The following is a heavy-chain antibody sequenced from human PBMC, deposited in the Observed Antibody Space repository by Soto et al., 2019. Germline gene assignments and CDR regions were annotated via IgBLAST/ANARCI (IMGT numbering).Heavy chain of an antibody. J-gene: IGHJ4*02. CDR3: AREGDGSRWFNYFDY. CDR2: IKQDGSEQ. CDR1: GFTFSSYW. D-gene: IGHD6-13*01. V-gene: IGHV3-7*01. Sequence: GGSLRLSCAASGFTFSSYWMSWVRQAPGKGLEWVANIKQDGSEQYYVDSVKGRFTISRDNAKNSLFLQMNSLRAEDTAVYYCAREGDGSRWFNYFDYWGQGTQVTVSS.